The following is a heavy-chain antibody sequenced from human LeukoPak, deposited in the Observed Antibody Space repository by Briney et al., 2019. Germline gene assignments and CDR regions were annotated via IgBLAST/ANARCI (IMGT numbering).Heavy chain of an antibody. D-gene: IGHD3-10*01. J-gene: IGHJ6*02. Sequence: GGSLRLSCAASGFTFSSYAMHWVRQAPGKGLEWVSAIIDSGGSTYYADSVKGRFTISRDNSKNTLYLQMNTLRAEDTAVYYCAKILFGDYADMDVWGQGTTVTVSS. CDR3: AKILFGDYADMDV. CDR2: IIDSGGST. V-gene: IGHV3-23*01. CDR1: GFTFSSYA.